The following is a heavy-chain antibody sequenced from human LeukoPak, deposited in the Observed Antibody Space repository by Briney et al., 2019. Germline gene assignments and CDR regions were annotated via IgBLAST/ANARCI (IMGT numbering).Heavy chain of an antibody. Sequence: PSETLSLTSTVSGGSISSYYWSWIRQPAGKGLEWIGRIYTSGSTNYNPSLKSRATISVDTSKNQFSLKLSSVTAADTDVYYCAREDDYGGMGNYYYYMDVWGKGTTVTVSS. J-gene: IGHJ6*03. CDR3: AREDDYGGMGNYYYYMDV. CDR2: IYTSGST. CDR1: GGSISSYY. V-gene: IGHV4-4*07. D-gene: IGHD4-23*01.